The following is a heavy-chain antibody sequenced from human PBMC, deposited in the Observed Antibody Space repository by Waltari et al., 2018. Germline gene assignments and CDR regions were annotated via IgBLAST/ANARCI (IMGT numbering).Heavy chain of an antibody. V-gene: IGHV3-9*01. CDR3: AKDATIFGFPLYYYGMDV. CDR2: ISWNSGSI. D-gene: IGHD3-3*01. Sequence: EVQLVESGGGLVQPGRSLRLSCAASGFTFDDYAMHWVRQAPGKGLEWVSGISWNSGSIGYADSVKGRFTISRDNAKNSLYLQMNRLRAEDTALYYCAKDATIFGFPLYYYGMDVWGQGTTVTVSS. CDR1: GFTFDDYA. J-gene: IGHJ6*02.